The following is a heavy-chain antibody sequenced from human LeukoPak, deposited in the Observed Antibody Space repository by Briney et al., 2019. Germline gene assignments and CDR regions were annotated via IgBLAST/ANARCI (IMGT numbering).Heavy chain of an antibody. D-gene: IGHD7-27*01. Sequence: SETLSLTCSVSGGSISGAYYWSWIRQHPGKGLEYFGYIYYSGTTYYNPSLQSQVTISVDTSKNQFSLKLNSVTAADTAVYYCASDFPTGEHHWGQGTLVTVSS. V-gene: IGHV4-31*01. CDR2: IYYSGTT. CDR1: GGSISGAYY. J-gene: IGHJ5*02. CDR3: ASDFPTGEHH.